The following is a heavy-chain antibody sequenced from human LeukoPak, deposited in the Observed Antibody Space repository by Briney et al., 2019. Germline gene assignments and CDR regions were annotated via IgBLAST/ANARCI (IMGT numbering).Heavy chain of an antibody. Sequence: GGSLRLSCAASGFTFSRFGMNWVRQAPGKGLEWISYISSSSSAIYYADSVKGRFTISRDNAKNSLYLQMSSLRDEDTAVYYCAQKGGTDHWGQGTLVAVSS. CDR1: GFTFSRFG. CDR3: AQKGGTDH. J-gene: IGHJ4*02. V-gene: IGHV3-48*02. D-gene: IGHD2-15*01. CDR2: ISSSSSAI.